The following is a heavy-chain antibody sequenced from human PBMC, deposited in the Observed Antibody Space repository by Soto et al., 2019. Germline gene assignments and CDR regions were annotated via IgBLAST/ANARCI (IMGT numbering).Heavy chain of an antibody. V-gene: IGHV4-4*07. J-gene: IGHJ4*02. CDR3: AREFEY. Sequence: QVQLQGSGPGLVKPSETLSLTCTVSGGSMSNYYWGWIRQPAGKGLEWIGRIYGNGVTNYNPSLKSRVTGSLDMSRNQLSLRLTYVTAADTAVYYCAREFEYWGQGTLVTVSS. CDR1: GGSMSNYY. CDR2: IYGNGVT.